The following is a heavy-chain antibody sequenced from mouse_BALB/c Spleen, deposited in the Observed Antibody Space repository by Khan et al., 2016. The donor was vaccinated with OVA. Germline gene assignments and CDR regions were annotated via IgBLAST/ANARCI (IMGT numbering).Heavy chain of an antibody. D-gene: IGHD6-1*01. CDR1: GFSLNSYG. J-gene: IGHJ4*01. Sequence: VQLQESGPGLVAPSQSLSITCTVSGFSLNSYGVSWVRPPPGKGLAWLAVIWGDASINYNSTLKSRLGISKDNSKSQVYLKLNSLQTDDTATYHCGGCAAAYYAIDYWGQGTSVTVSS. V-gene: IGHV2-3*01. CDR3: GGCAAAYYAIDY. CDR2: IWGDASI.